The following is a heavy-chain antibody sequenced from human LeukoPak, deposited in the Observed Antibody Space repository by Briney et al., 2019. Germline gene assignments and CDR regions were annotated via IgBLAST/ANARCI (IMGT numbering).Heavy chain of an antibody. CDR2: ISSSGSTI. CDR3: AKYRWDATHYYDSSGQGVFDY. V-gene: IGHV3-11*01. CDR1: GFTFSDYY. D-gene: IGHD3-22*01. Sequence: GGSLRLSCAASGFTFSDYYMSWIRQAPGKGLEWVSYISSSGSTIYYADSVKGRFTISRDNSKNTLYLQMNSLRAEDTAVYYCAKYRWDATHYYDSSGQGVFDYWGQGTLVTVSS. J-gene: IGHJ4*02.